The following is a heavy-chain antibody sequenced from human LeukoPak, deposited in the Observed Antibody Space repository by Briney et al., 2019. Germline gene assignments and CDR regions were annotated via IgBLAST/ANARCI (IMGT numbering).Heavy chain of an antibody. V-gene: IGHV4-4*07. CDR1: GGSISSYY. Sequence: KPSETLSLTCTVSGGSISSYYWSWIRQLAGKGLEWIGRIYTSGSTNYNPSLKSRVTMSVDTSKNQFSLKLSSVTAADTAVYYCARCSTGTYYYYYYMDVWGKGTRSPSP. CDR3: ARCSTGTYYYYYYMDV. CDR2: IYTSGST. J-gene: IGHJ6*03. D-gene: IGHD1-1*01.